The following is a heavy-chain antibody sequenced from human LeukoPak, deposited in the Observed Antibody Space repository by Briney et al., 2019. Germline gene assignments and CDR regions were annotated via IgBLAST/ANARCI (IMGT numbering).Heavy chain of an antibody. D-gene: IGHD3-3*01. CDR3: ARDQSRTYYGDYVAC. CDR2: ISSSSSYI. V-gene: IGHV3-21*01. CDR1: GFTFSSYS. J-gene: IGHJ4*02. Sequence: GGSLRLSCAASGFTFSSYSMNWVRQAPGKGLEWVSSISSSSSYIYYADSVKGRFTISRDNAKNSLYLQMNSLRAEDTAVYYCARDQSRTYYGDYVACWGQGTLVTVSS.